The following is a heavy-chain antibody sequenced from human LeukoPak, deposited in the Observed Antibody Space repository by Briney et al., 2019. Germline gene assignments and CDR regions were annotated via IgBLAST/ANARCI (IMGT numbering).Heavy chain of an antibody. Sequence: ASVKVSCKASGYTFTSYYMHWVRQAPGQGLEWMGIINPSGGSTSYAQKFQGRVTMTRDMSTSTAYMELRSLRSEDTAVYYCAGGIAAAGMLTFDYWGQGTLVTVSS. V-gene: IGHV1-46*01. D-gene: IGHD6-13*01. CDR2: INPSGGST. CDR3: AGGIAAAGMLTFDY. J-gene: IGHJ4*02. CDR1: GYTFTSYY.